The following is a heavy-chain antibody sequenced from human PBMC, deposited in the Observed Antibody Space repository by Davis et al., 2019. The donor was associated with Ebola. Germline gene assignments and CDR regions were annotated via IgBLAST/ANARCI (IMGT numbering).Heavy chain of an antibody. J-gene: IGHJ4*02. Sequence: GGSLRLSCAASGFTFSSYAMSWVRQAPGKGLEWVANIKQDGSEKYYVDSVKGRFTISRDNAKNSLSLQMNSLRPEDTALYYCAKDIGALPYSSPFDYWGQGTLLTVSS. CDR1: GFTFSSYA. CDR3: AKDIGALPYSSPFDY. V-gene: IGHV3-7*03. D-gene: IGHD6-13*01. CDR2: IKQDGSEK.